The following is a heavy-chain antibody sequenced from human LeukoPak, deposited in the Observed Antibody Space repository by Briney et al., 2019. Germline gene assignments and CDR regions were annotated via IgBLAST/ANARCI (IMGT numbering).Heavy chain of an antibody. J-gene: IGHJ6*03. Sequence: SETLSLTCTVSGGSISSGDYYWSWIRQPPGKGLEWIGYIYYSGGTYYNPSLKSRVTISVDTSKNQFSLRLSSVTAADTAVYYCAREPPGYYYYYMDVWGKGTTVTVSS. CDR3: AREPPGYYYYYMDV. CDR2: IYYSGGT. V-gene: IGHV4-30-4*08. CDR1: GGSISSGDYY.